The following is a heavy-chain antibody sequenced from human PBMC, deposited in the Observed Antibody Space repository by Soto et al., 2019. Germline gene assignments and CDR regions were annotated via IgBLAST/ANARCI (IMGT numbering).Heavy chain of an antibody. CDR3: ARVNSYINNWVGFDY. Sequence: QVQLVQSGAEVKKPGASVKVSCKASGYTFTNYYMHWVRQAPGQGLEWMGIINPNGGSTDYAHKFQGRVTLTRDTSTSTVYMELSSRRSDDTAVYYCARVNSYINNWVGFDYWGQGTLVTVSS. V-gene: IGHV1-46*01. CDR2: INPNGGST. D-gene: IGHD1-1*01. CDR1: GYTFTNYY. J-gene: IGHJ4*02.